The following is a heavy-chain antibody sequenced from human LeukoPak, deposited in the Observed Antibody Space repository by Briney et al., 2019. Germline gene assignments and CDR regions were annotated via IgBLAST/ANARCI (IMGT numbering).Heavy chain of an antibody. D-gene: IGHD1-26*01. Sequence: ASVKVSCKASGYTFTSHDINWVRQATGQGLEWMGWVNPNSGHTSFAQRFQGRVSMTTDTSTTTVYMELSSLTSEDTAVYYCARVTGSIDYWGQGTLVTVSS. J-gene: IGHJ4*02. CDR1: GYTFTSHD. V-gene: IGHV1-8*01. CDR2: VNPNSGHT. CDR3: ARVTGSIDY.